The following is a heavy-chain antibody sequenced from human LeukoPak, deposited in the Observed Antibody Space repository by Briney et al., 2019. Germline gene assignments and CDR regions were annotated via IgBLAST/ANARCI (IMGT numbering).Heavy chain of an antibody. D-gene: IGHD3-10*01. CDR1: GSPFSRYG. Sequence: GGSLRLSCVASGSPFSRYGFHWVRQAPGKGLEWVAFISFGGSTKDYADSVKGRFTISRDNSKNTLYLQMNSLRAEDTAVYYCARDPGDYYGSGSSDALDIWGQGTMVTVSS. CDR3: ARDPGDYYGSGSSDALDI. V-gene: IGHV3-30*03. J-gene: IGHJ3*02. CDR2: ISFGGSTK.